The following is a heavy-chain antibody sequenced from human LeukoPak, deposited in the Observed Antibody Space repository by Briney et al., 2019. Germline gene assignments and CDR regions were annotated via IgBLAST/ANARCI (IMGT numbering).Heavy chain of an antibody. CDR3: ARGAVVNGLDV. CDR1: GGSVSSGSYY. Sequence: SETLSLTCTVSGGSVSSGSYYWSWIRQPPGTRLEWIGYVYNSGTTNYNPSFKSRVTMSVDTSKNQFSLKLSSVTAAVTAVYYCARGAVVNGLDVWGQGTTVTVSS. CDR2: VYNSGTT. J-gene: IGHJ6*02. V-gene: IGHV4-61*01. D-gene: IGHD5-18*01.